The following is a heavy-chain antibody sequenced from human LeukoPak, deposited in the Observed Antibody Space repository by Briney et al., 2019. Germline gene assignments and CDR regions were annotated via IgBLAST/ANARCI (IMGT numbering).Heavy chain of an antibody. CDR1: GYTFTAYY. D-gene: IGHD5-24*01. V-gene: IGHV1-2*02. CDR3: AKTADRWLRRGVDY. CDR2: INPNSGGT. Sequence: GASVKVSCKASGYTFTAYYIHWVRQAPGQGLECMGWINPNSGGTNYAQKFHGRVTMTRDTPISTAYMALSRLRSDDTAVYSCAKTADRWLRRGVDYWGQGTLVTVSS. J-gene: IGHJ4*02.